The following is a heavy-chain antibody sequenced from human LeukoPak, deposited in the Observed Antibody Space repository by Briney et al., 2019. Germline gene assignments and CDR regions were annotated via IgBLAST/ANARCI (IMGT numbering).Heavy chain of an antibody. CDR3: AREKTEITMIVVVTRWFDP. CDR1: GGSISSSSYY. CDR2: IYYSGST. Sequence: SETLSLTCTVSGGSISSSSYYWGWIRQPPGKGLEWIGSIYYSGSTYYNPSLKSRVTISVDTSKNQFSLKLSSVTAADTAVYYCAREKTEITMIVVVTRWFDPWGQGTLVTVSS. D-gene: IGHD3-22*01. V-gene: IGHV4-39*07. J-gene: IGHJ5*02.